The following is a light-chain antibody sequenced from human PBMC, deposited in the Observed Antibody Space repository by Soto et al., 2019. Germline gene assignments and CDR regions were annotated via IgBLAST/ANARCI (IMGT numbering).Light chain of an antibody. CDR3: MQGKHWPIT. J-gene: IGKJ5*01. CDR2: KVA. V-gene: IGKV2-30*02. Sequence: DVVMTQSPLSLPVTLGQPASISCRSNQSLVHSDGIAYFSWLQQRPGRSPRRLIYKVANLDSGVPARFSGSGSGTDLALKIIRVEAEDVGVYYCMQGKHWPITFGQGTRLEIQ. CDR1: QSLVHSDGIAY.